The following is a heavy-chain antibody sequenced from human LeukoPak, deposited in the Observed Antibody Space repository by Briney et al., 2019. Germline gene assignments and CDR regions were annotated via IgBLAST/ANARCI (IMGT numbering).Heavy chain of an antibody. D-gene: IGHD1-1*01. CDR3: ARGSQTPDAGY. CDR2: IYHSGST. Sequence: SGTLSLTCAVSGGSISSSNWWSWVRQPPGKGLEWIGEIYHSGSTNYNPSLKSRVTISVDTSKNQFSLKLTSVSAADTAIYYCARGSQTPDAGYWGPGILVTVSS. V-gene: IGHV4-4*02. J-gene: IGHJ4*02. CDR1: GGSISSSNW.